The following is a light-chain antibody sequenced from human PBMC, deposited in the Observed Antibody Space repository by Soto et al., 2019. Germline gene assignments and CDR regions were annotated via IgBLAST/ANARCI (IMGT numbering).Light chain of an antibody. CDR1: QIVSSH. V-gene: IGKV3-20*01. CDR2: DAS. CDR3: QKYGCSQRT. J-gene: IGKJ1*01. Sequence: EIVLTQSPGTLSLSPGEGATLSCRASQIVSSHLAWYQQKPGQAPRLLIYDASKRATGIPARFSGSGSGTDFTLTISRLEPEDFAVYYFQKYGCSQRTLGQGTKVDIK.